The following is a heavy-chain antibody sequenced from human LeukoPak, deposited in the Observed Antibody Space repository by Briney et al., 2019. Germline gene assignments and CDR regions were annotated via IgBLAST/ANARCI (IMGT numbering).Heavy chain of an antibody. Sequence: PGGSLRLSCAASGFTFSSYAMSWVRQAPGKGLEWVSAISSNTLSTYYADSVKGRFTISRDNSKITLYLQMNSLRAEDTAVYYCAKYSSSANRNYGMDVWGQGTTVTVSS. J-gene: IGHJ6*02. CDR2: ISSNTLST. CDR1: GFTFSSYA. D-gene: IGHD6-13*01. V-gene: IGHV3-23*01. CDR3: AKYSSSANRNYGMDV.